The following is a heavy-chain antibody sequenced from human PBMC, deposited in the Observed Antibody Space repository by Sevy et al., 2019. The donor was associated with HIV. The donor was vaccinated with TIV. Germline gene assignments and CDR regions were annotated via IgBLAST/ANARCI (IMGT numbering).Heavy chain of an antibody. V-gene: IGHV1-18*01. D-gene: IGHD6-13*01. J-gene: IGHJ5*02. Sequence: ASVKVSCKASGYTFTSYGISWVRQAPGQGLEWMGWISAYNGNTSYAQKLQGRVTMTTDTSTSTAYMELRSLRSDDTAVYYCAREEAAADPFDPWGQGTLVTVSS. CDR2: ISAYNGNT. CDR1: GYTFTSYG. CDR3: AREEAAADPFDP.